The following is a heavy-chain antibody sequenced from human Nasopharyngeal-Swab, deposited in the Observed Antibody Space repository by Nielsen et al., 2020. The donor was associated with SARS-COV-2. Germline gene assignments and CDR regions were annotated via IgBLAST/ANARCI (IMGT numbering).Heavy chain of an antibody. Sequence: WVRQAPGQGLEWMGRINPNSGGTNYAQKFQGRVTMTRDTSISTAYMELSRLRSDDTAVYYCARILSGYDRYYFDYWGQGTLVTVSS. J-gene: IGHJ4*02. V-gene: IGHV1-2*06. D-gene: IGHD5-12*01. CDR2: INPNSGGT. CDR3: ARILSGYDRYYFDY.